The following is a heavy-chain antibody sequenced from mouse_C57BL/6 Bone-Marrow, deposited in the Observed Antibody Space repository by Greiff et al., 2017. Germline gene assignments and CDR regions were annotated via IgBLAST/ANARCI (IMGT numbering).Heavy chain of an antibody. CDR2: INPNNGGT. J-gene: IGHJ3*01. CDR3: ASLDYDRGFAY. D-gene: IGHD2-4*01. CDR1: GYTFTDYN. V-gene: IGHV1-18*01. Sequence: EVKLMESGPELVKPGASVKIPCKASGYTFTDYNMDWVKQSHGKSLEWIGDINPNNGGTIYNQKFKGKATLTVDKSSSTAYMGLRSLTSEDTAVYYCASLDYDRGFAYWGQGTLVTVSA.